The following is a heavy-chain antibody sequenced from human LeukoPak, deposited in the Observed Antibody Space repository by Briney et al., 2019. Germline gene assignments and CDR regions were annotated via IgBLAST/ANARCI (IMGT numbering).Heavy chain of an antibody. CDR1: GYSISSGYY. Sequence: PSGTLSLTCTVSGYSISSGYYWGWIRQPPGKGLEWIGSIYHSGSTYYNPSLKSRVTISVDTSKNQFSLKLSSVTAADTAVYYCARGINWFDPWGQGTLVTVSS. J-gene: IGHJ5*02. CDR3: ARGINWFDP. V-gene: IGHV4-38-2*02. CDR2: IYHSGST.